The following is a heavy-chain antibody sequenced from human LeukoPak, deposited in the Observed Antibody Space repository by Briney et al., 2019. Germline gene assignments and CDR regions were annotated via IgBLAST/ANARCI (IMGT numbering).Heavy chain of an antibody. CDR3: AKRYCSGGSCKVNYFDY. J-gene: IGHJ4*02. CDR1: GFTFSTYA. Sequence: GGSLRLSCAASGFTFSTYAMSWVRQAPGKGLEWVSAINGIGGSTYYADSVKSRFTISRDDSKNTLYLQMNSLRAEDTAVYYCAKRYCSGGSCKVNYFDYWGQGTLVTVSS. D-gene: IGHD2-15*01. V-gene: IGHV3-23*01. CDR2: INGIGGST.